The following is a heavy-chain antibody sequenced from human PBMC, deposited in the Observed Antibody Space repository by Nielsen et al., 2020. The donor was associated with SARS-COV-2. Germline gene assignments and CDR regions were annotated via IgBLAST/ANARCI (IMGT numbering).Heavy chain of an antibody. CDR3: ARGVGDRNYDFWSGLMGGYMDV. V-gene: IGHV4-59*12. J-gene: IGHJ6*03. CDR1: GGSISSYY. Sequence: SETLSLTCTVSGGSISSYYWSWIRQPPGKGLEWIGYIYYSGSTNYNPSLKSRVTISVDTSKNQFSLKLSSVTAADTAVYYCARGVGDRNYDFWSGLMGGYMDVWGKGTTVTVSS. D-gene: IGHD3-3*01. CDR2: IYYSGST.